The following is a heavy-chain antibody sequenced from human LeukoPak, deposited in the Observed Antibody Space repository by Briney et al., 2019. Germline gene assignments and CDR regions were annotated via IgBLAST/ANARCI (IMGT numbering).Heavy chain of an antibody. J-gene: IGHJ5*02. V-gene: IGHV3-30*18. CDR2: ISYDGSNK. CDR3: AKSAIFGVVITDNWFDP. Sequence: GRSLRLSCAASGFTFSSYGMHWVRQAPGKGLEWVAVISYDGSNKYYADSVKGRFTISRDNSKNTLYLQMNSLRAEDTAVYYCAKSAIFGVVITDNWFDPWGQGTLVTVSS. D-gene: IGHD3-3*01. CDR1: GFTFSSYG.